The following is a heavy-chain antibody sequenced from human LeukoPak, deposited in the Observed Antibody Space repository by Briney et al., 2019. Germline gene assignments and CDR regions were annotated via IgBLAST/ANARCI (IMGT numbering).Heavy chain of an antibody. J-gene: IGHJ3*02. V-gene: IGHV3-23*01. D-gene: IGHD1-26*01. CDR3: AKEAGATQRYAFDI. CDR2: VSAIGGST. CDR1: GFTFGSHA. Sequence: GGSLRLSCAASGFTFGSHAMTWVRQAPGKGLEWVSVVSAIGGSTYYADSVKGRFTISRDNYKKTLFLQMNSLRAEDTAVYYCAKEAGATQRYAFDIWGQGTMVTVSA.